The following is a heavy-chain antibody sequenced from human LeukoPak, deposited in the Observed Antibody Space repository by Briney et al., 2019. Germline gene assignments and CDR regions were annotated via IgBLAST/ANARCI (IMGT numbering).Heavy chain of an antibody. D-gene: IGHD4/OR15-4a*01. CDR2: IYYSGST. Sequence: TSETLSLTCTVSGASLSSSTYYWGWIRQPPGKGLEWIGTIYYSGSTYYNPSLKSRITISVDASANQFSLKLSSVTATDTAVYYCARHSHSGAQSSFDYWGQGTLVTVSS. CDR3: ARHSHSGAQSSFDY. J-gene: IGHJ4*02. CDR1: GASLSSSTYY. V-gene: IGHV4-39*01.